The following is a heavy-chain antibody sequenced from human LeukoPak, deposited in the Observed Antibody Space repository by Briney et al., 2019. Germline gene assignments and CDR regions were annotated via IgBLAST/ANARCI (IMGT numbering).Heavy chain of an antibody. CDR2: VNPDDSEN. CDR3: VSDYGVIGEPS. V-gene: IGHV3-7*01. CDR1: GFTISSYW. J-gene: IGHJ4*02. D-gene: IGHD2-21*01. Sequence: AGSLRLSCAVSGFTISSYWLNWVRQGQGKGLEWVANVNPDDSENYYVDPVKGRFTISRDNAKNYLYLQMNSLRAEDTSALYCVSDYGVIGEPSWDQGTLVTVSS.